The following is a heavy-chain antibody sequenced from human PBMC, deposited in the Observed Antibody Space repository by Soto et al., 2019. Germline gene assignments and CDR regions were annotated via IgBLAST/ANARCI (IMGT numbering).Heavy chain of an antibody. CDR3: VREGLGGHIVPFDI. Sequence: EVQLVESGGGLVQPGGSLRLSCVASEFTLSDYDMHWVRQATGKGLEWVSSIDIPGNTYHAGSVQGRFTISRESAKNSLYLQMNSLRVGDTAVYFWVREGLGGHIVPFDIWGQGTMVTASS. CDR2: IDIPGNT. V-gene: IGHV3-13*01. J-gene: IGHJ3*02. CDR1: EFTLSDYD. D-gene: IGHD5-12*01.